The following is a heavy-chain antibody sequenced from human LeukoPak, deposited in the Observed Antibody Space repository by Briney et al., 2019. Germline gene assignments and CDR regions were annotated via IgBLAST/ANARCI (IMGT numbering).Heavy chain of an antibody. V-gene: IGHV4-34*01. CDR3: ARGRRYYYGSGSPNWFDP. CDR2: INHSGST. J-gene: IGHJ5*02. D-gene: IGHD3-10*01. CDR1: GGSFRGYY. Sequence: SETLSLTCAVYGGSFRGYYWSWIRQPPGKGLEWIGEINHSGSTNYNPSLKSRVTISVDTSKNQFSLKLSSVTAADTAVYYCARGRRYYYGSGSPNWFDPWGQGTLVTVSS.